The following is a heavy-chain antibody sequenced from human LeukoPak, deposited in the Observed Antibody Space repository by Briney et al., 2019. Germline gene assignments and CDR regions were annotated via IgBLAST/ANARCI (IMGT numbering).Heavy chain of an antibody. D-gene: IGHD4-4*01. Sequence: GGSLRLSCAASGFTFDDYAMHWVRQAPGKGLEWVSGISWNGGSIGYAGSVKGRFTISRDNAKNTLYLQMNTLRAEDTAVYYCAKVWPTVKATDNWGQGTLVTVSS. CDR1: GFTFDDYA. V-gene: IGHV3-9*01. CDR3: AKVWPTVKATDN. J-gene: IGHJ4*02. CDR2: ISWNGGSI.